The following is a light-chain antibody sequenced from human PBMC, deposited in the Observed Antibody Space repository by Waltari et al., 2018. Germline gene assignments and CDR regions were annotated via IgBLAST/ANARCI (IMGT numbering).Light chain of an antibody. J-gene: IGLJ3*02. Sequence: QLVLTQSPSASASLGASVKLTCTLSSGHSSNIIAWLQQQPGTGPRYLMKVNSDGSHRKGDEVPDRFSGSSAGAERYLTVSSLESEEEADYCCETGGHGTWVFGGGTKLTVL. CDR2: VNSDGSH. CDR3: ETGGHGTWV. V-gene: IGLV4-69*01. CDR1: SGHSSNI.